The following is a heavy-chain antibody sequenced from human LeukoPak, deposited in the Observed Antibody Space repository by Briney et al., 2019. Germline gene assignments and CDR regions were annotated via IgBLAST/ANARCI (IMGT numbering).Heavy chain of an antibody. CDR1: GFTFSSYG. D-gene: IGHD1-26*01. Sequence: GGSLRLSCAASGFTFSSYGMHWVRQAPGKGLEWVAFIRYDGSNKYYADSVKGRFTISRDNAKNSLYLQMNSLRAEDTAVYYCARDSGATTSFDYWGQGTLVTVSS. CDR2: IRYDGSNK. V-gene: IGHV3-30*02. J-gene: IGHJ4*02. CDR3: ARDSGATTSFDY.